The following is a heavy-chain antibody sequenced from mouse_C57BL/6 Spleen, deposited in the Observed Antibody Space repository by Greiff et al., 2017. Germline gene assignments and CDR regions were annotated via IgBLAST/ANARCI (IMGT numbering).Heavy chain of an antibody. J-gene: IGHJ3*01. CDR3: ARRTELTGTFAY. Sequence: VQLQQPGAELVTPGASVKLSCKASGYTFPSYWLQWVKQRPGQGLEWIGEIDPSASYTNYNQKLKGKATLPVDTSSSTAYMQRSSLTSEDSAVYYCARRTELTGTFAYWDQGTLVTVSA. V-gene: IGHV1-50*01. D-gene: IGHD4-1*01. CDR2: IDPSASYT. CDR1: GYTFPSYW.